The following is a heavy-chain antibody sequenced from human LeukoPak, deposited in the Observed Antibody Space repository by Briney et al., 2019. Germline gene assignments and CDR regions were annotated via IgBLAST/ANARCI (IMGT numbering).Heavy chain of an antibody. D-gene: IGHD5/OR15-5a*01. CDR2: ISSSSSYI. CDR1: GFTFGSYW. Sequence: GGSLRLSCAASGFTFGSYWMSWVRQAPGKGLEWVSSISSSSSYIYYADSVKGRFTISRDSAKNSLYLQMNSLRAEDTAVYYCARDAVSYPVDYWGQGTLVTVSS. CDR3: ARDAVSYPVDY. V-gene: IGHV3-21*01. J-gene: IGHJ4*02.